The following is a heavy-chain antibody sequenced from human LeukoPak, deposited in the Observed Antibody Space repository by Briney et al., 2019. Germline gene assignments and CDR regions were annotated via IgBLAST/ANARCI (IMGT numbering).Heavy chain of an antibody. D-gene: IGHD5-24*01. Sequence: PSETLSLTCTVSGGSISSGSYYWSWLRQPAGKGLEWIGRIYTSGSTNYNPSLKSRVTISVDTSKDQFSLKLSSVTAADTAVYYCARFNTAIRDGYGTFGYWGQGTLVTVSS. CDR1: GGSISSGSYY. CDR3: ARFNTAIRDGYGTFGY. CDR2: IYTSGST. J-gene: IGHJ4*02. V-gene: IGHV4-61*02.